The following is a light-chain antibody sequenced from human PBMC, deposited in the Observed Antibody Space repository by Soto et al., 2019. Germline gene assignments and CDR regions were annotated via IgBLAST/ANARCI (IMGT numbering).Light chain of an antibody. V-gene: IGKV3-15*01. J-gene: IGKJ1*01. CDR3: QPYNTWPPR. CDR1: QSVSSN. Sequence: SCRASQSVSSNLAWYQQKPGQAPRLLIYGASTRATGIPGRFSVSGSRTEFTLTLRSLQSEEFALYNCQPYNTWPPRFAQGTKVDIK. CDR2: GAS.